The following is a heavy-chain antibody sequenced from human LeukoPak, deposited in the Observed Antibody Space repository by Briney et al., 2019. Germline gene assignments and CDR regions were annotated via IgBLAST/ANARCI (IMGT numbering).Heavy chain of an antibody. D-gene: IGHD3-10*01. Sequence: GGSLRLSCAASGFTFSSYWMSWVRQAPGKGREWVANIRQDGSEKYYVDSLKGRFTISRDNAKNSLYLQMNSLRAEDTAVYYCARGNYGSIDAFDIWGQGTMVTVSS. V-gene: IGHV3-7*05. J-gene: IGHJ3*02. CDR2: IRQDGSEK. CDR1: GFTFSSYW. CDR3: ARGNYGSIDAFDI.